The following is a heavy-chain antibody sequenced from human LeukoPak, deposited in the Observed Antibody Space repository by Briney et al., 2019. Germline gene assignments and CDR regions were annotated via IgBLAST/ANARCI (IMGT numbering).Heavy chain of an antibody. CDR1: GGSISSYY. Sequence: SETLSLTCTVSGGSISSYYWSWIRQPPGKGLEWIGYIYYSGSTNYNPSLKSRVTISVDTSKNQFSLKLSSVTAADTAVYYCARVSAYWYFDLWGRGTLVTVSS. CDR3: ARVSAYWYFDL. J-gene: IGHJ2*01. CDR2: IYYSGST. V-gene: IGHV4-59*01.